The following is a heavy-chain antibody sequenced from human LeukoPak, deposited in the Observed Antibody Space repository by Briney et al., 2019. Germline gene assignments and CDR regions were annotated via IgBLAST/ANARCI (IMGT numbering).Heavy chain of an antibody. CDR1: GYTFTSYD. J-gene: IGHJ5*02. CDR3: ARVGIVFRGFHNVVRGGYWFDP. V-gene: IGHV1-8*03. CDR2: MNPNSGNT. Sequence: GASVKVSCKASGYTFTSYDINWVRQATGQGLEWMGWMNPNSGNTGYAQKFQGRVTITRNTSISTAYMELSSLRSEDTAVYYCARVGIVFRGFHNVVRGGYWFDPWGQGTLVTVSS. D-gene: IGHD3-10*01.